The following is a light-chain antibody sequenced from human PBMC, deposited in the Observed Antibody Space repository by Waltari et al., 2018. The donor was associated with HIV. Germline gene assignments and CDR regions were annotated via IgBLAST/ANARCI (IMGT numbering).Light chain of an antibody. CDR3: QQFYTTTWS. CDR1: QSLLYSSNNKNY. Sequence: DIVVTQSPDSLAVSLGGRAAMNCKSTQSLLYSSNNKNYLAWYQKKPGQHPKLLIYWASTRASGVPARFSGSGSGTNFTLTINGLQAEDVAIYYCQQFYTTTWSFGPGTRVEI. CDR2: WAS. J-gene: IGKJ1*01. V-gene: IGKV4-1*01.